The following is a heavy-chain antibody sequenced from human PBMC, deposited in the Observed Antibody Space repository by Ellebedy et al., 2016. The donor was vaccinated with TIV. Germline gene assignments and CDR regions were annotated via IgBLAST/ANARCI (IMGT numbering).Heavy chain of an antibody. D-gene: IGHD2-2*02. CDR3: ARDSPYCSSTSCYKNAFDI. V-gene: IGHV4-31*03. CDR1: GGSISSGGYY. J-gene: IGHJ3*02. CDR2: IYYSGST. Sequence: SETLSLXXTVSGGSISSGGYYWSWIRQHPGKGLEWIGYIYYSGSTYYNPSLKSRVTISVDTSKNQFSLKLSSVTAADTAVYYCARDSPYCSSTSCYKNAFDIWGQGTMVTVSS.